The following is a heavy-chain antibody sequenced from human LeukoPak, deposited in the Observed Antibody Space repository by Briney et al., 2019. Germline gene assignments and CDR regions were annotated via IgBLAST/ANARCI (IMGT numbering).Heavy chain of an antibody. CDR3: AREGTKLRYFDY. J-gene: IGHJ4*02. CDR2: MTVTNKI. V-gene: IGHV3-69-1*01. D-gene: IGHD3-9*01. CDR1: GFTFSSHS. Sequence: PGGSLRLSCAASGFTFSSHSINWVRQAPGKGLEWIATMTVTNKIYYADSVKGRFTISRDNAENSVYLQMNSLRDEDTAVYYCAREGTKLRYFDYWGQGTLVTVSS.